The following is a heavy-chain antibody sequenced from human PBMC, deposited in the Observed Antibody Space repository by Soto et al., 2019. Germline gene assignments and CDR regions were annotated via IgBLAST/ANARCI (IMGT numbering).Heavy chain of an antibody. D-gene: IGHD5-12*01. CDR2: IYYSGTH. J-gene: IGHJ4*02. V-gene: IGHV4-59*01. CDR3: ARVQMATLYFDY. Sequence: QVQLQESGPGLVKPSETLSLTCTVSGGSISSYYWSWVRQPPGKGLEWIGYIYYSGTHNYNPSLKSRHTISVDTSKNQFSLKLNSVTAADTAVYYCARVQMATLYFDYWGQGTLVTVSS. CDR1: GGSISSYY.